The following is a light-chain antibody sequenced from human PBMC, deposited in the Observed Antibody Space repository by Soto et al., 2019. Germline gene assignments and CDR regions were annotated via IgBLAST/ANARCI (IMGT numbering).Light chain of an antibody. CDR3: QQYNNWRGT. J-gene: IGKJ1*01. CDR2: GAS. V-gene: IGKV3-15*01. Sequence: EIVMTQSPATLSVSPGERATLSCTASQSVSSNLAWYQQKPGQAPRLLIYGASTRATGIPARFSGSRSVTEFTLTISSLQSEDFAVYYCQQYNNWRGTFGQGTKVEIK. CDR1: QSVSSN.